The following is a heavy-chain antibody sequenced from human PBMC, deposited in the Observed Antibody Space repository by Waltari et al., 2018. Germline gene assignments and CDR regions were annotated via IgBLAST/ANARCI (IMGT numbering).Heavy chain of an antibody. D-gene: IGHD2-21*02. V-gene: IGHV1-69*01. CDR1: GGTFSSYA. CDR2: IIPIFGTA. CDR3: SRYTTTYLPSCGGDCYPLSP. J-gene: IGHJ5*02. Sequence: QVQLVQSGAEVKKPGSSVKVSCKASGGTFSSYAISWVRQASGQGLVWMGGIIPIFGTANSAQKFQGRVTITADESPDTAYMERSSLRSEDTAVYYCSRYTTTYLPSCGGDCYPLSPWGQGTLVTVSS.